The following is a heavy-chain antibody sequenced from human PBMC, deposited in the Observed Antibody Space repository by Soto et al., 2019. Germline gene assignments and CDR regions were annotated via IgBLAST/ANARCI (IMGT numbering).Heavy chain of an antibody. V-gene: IGHV2-5*02. J-gene: IGHJ2*01. Sequence: QITLKESDPTLVKPTQTLTLTCTFSGFSLSTSGVGVGWIRQPPGKALEWLALIYWDDDKRYSPSLKSRLTIPKDTSKNQVVLTLTNMDPVDTATYYCAHLTYYFDSSASYWYFDLCGRGTLVTVSS. CDR3: AHLTYYFDSSASYWYFDL. CDR1: GFSLSTSGVG. CDR2: IYWDDDK. D-gene: IGHD3-22*01.